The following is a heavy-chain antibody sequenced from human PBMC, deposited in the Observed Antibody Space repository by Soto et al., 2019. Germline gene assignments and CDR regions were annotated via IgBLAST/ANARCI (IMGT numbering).Heavy chain of an antibody. Sequence: QVQLVQSGAEVKKPGSSVKVSCKASGGTFSSYAISWVRQAPGQGLEWMGGIIPIFGTANYAQKFQGRVTITEDESTSKAYMELSSLRSEDTVVYYCARPLGVVRGAAYCYGMDVWGQGTTVTVSS. V-gene: IGHV1-69*12. CDR1: GGTFSSYA. CDR3: ARPLGVVRGAAYCYGMDV. CDR2: IIPIFGTA. D-gene: IGHD3-10*01. J-gene: IGHJ6*02.